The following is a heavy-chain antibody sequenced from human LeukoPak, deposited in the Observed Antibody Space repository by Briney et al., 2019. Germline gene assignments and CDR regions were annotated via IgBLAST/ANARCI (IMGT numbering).Heavy chain of an antibody. V-gene: IGHV1-2*02. CDR2: INPNSGGT. D-gene: IGHD3-10*01. CDR1: GYTFTGYY. CDR3: ARDPTMVRGVIGFDP. J-gene: IGHJ5*02. Sequence: ASVKVSCKASGYTFTGYYMHWVRQAPGQGLEWMGWINPNSGGTNYAQKFQGRVTMTRDTSISTAYMELSRLRSDDTAVYYYARDPTMVRGVIGFDPWGQGTLVTVSS.